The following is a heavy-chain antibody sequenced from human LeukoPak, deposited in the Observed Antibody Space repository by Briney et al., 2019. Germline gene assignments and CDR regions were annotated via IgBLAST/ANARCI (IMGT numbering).Heavy chain of an antibody. Sequence: GGSLRLSCAASGFTFSSYGMHWVRQAPGKGLEWVAVISYDGSNKYYADSVKGRFTISRDNSKNTLYLQMNSLRAEDMAVYYCARDLGDCSSTSCPRWFDPWGQGTLVTVSS. CDR2: ISYDGSNK. D-gene: IGHD2-2*01. J-gene: IGHJ5*02. CDR1: GFTFSSYG. V-gene: IGHV3-30*19. CDR3: ARDLGDCSSTSCPRWFDP.